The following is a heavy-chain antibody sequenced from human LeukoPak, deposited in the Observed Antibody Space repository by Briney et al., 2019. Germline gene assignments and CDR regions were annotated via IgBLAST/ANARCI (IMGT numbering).Heavy chain of an antibody. CDR2: ISGSGGST. CDR1: GFTFSSYA. D-gene: IGHD7-27*01. CDR3: AKHWGYMYYFDY. V-gene: IGHV3-23*01. J-gene: IGHJ4*02. Sequence: PGGSLRLSCAASGFTFSSYAMSWVRQAPGKGLEWVSAISGSGGSTYYADSVKGRFTISRDDSKNPRYLQMNSLRAEDTAVYYCAKHWGYMYYFDYWGQGTLVTVSS.